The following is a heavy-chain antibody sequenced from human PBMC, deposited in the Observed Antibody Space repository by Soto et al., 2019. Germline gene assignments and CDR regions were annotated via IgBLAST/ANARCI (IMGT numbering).Heavy chain of an antibody. CDR2: ITGSGDNT. D-gene: IGHD6-19*01. CDR3: AKDRAAVAPRVRFDP. J-gene: IGHJ5*02. V-gene: IGHV3-23*01. CDR1: GFTFSSYA. Sequence: GGSLRLSCAASGFTSSGFTFSSYAMSWVRQAPGKGLEWVSSITGSGDNTYYADSVKGRFTISRDNSKNTLFLQMNSLRAEDTAVYYCAKDRAAVAPRVRFDPWGQGTLVTVSS.